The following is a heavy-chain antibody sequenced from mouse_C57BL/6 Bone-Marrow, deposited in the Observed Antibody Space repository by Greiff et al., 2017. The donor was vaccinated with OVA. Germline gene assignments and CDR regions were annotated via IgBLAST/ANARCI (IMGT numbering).Heavy chain of an antibody. V-gene: IGHV5-4*03. D-gene: IGHD2-2*01. CDR3: ARGGGYYDAMDY. J-gene: IGHJ4*01. CDR1: GFTFSSYA. CDR2: ISDGGSYT. Sequence: DVKLVESGGGLVKPGGSLKLSCAASGFTFSSYAMSWVRQTPEKRLEWVATISDGGSYTYYPDNVKGRFTISRDNAKNNLYLQMSHLKSEDTAMYYCARGGGYYDAMDYWGQGTSVTVSS.